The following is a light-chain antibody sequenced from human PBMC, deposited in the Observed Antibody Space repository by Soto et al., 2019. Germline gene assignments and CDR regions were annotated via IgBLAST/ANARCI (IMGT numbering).Light chain of an antibody. V-gene: IGKV3-15*01. Sequence: EVVLTQSPGSLSLSPGERATLSCRASQSVTSSFLAWYQQKPGQAPRLVIYDTSIRATGVPARFSGSRSGAEFTLTISSLQSEDFAVYYCQHYVTWPLTFGGGTKVDIK. CDR3: QHYVTWPLT. CDR1: QSVTSSF. CDR2: DTS. J-gene: IGKJ4*01.